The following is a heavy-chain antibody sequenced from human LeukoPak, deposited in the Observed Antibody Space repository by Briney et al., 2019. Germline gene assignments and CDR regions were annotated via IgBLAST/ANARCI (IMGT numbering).Heavy chain of an antibody. D-gene: IGHD3-3*01. V-gene: IGHV3-43D*04. J-gene: IGHJ4*02. Sequence: GGSLRLSCAAAGFTFDDYAMHWVRQAPGKGLEWVSVISWDGGSTYYADSVKGRFTISRDNSKNSLYLQMNSLRAEDTALYYCAKDSSLEANYDFWSGYYDYWGGDTLVTVSS. CDR2: ISWDGGST. CDR3: AKDSSLEANYDFWSGYYDY. CDR1: GFTFDDYA.